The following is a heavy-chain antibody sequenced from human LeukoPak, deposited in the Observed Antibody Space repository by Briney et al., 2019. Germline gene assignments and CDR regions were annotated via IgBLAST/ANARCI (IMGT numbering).Heavy chain of an antibody. Sequence: SGGSLRLSCAASEHTFNYYAMTWVRQAPGKGLEWVSTISGSGDTTYYADSVTGRFTISRDNSKSTVFLQMNSLRAEDKAVYYCARALKAAHRPVYTYYYMDVWGKGTPVTVSS. D-gene: IGHD5/OR15-5a*01. CDR1: EHTFNYYA. V-gene: IGHV3-23*01. CDR2: ISGSGDTT. CDR3: ARALKAAHRPVYTYYYMDV. J-gene: IGHJ6*03.